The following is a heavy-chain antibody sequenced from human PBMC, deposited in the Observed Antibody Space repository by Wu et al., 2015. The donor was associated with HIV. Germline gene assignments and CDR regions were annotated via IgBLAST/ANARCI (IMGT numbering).Heavy chain of an antibody. J-gene: IGHJ6*03. D-gene: IGHD2-21*02. V-gene: IGHV1-46*02. CDR3: ARDWFCSAGDCVGYYFYMDV. Sequence: QVQVEQSGAEVKKPGASVKISCKTSGYTFNNYYIYWVRQAPGQGLEWMGVINPRGGNATYAQKFQDRITMTRDTFASTVYMELSGLRSEDTATYFCARDWFCSAGDCVGYYFYMDVWGKGTMVTVSS. CDR1: GYTFNNYY. CDR2: INPRGGNA.